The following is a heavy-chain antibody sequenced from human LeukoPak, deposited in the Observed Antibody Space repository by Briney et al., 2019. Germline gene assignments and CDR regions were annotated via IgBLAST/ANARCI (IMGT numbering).Heavy chain of an antibody. CDR3: AKDVGNDLSGYYNLFGS. Sequence: GGSLRLSSAASGFTFSTYSMRWVRQAPGKGLEWVAFIRHDGSNKYYADSVKGRFTISRDSSENTLYLQMSSLRPEDTAVYYCAKDVGNDLSGYYNLFGSWGQGTLVTVSS. CDR1: GFTFSTYS. CDR2: IRHDGSNK. D-gene: IGHD3-9*01. J-gene: IGHJ5*01. V-gene: IGHV3-30*02.